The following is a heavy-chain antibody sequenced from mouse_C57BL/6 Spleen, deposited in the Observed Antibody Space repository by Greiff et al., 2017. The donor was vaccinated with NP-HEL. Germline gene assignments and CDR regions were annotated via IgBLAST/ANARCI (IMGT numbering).Heavy chain of an antibody. CDR2: ISDGGSYT. Sequence: EVKLVESGGGLVKPGGSLKLSCAASGFTFSSYAMSWVRQTPEKRLEWVATISDGGSYTYYPDNVKGRFTISRDNAKNNLYLQMSHLKSEDTAMYYCAREEKLGRGVWYFDVWGTGTTVTVSS. CDR1: GFTFSSYA. CDR3: AREEKLGRGVWYFDV. V-gene: IGHV5-4*01. J-gene: IGHJ1*03. D-gene: IGHD4-1*01.